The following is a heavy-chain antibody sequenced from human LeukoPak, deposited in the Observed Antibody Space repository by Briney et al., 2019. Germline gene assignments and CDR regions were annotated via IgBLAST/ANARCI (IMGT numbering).Heavy chain of an antibody. D-gene: IGHD2-2*03. Sequence: SETLSLTCAVYGGSFSGYYWSWIRQPPGKGLEWIGEINHGGSTNYNPSLKSRVTISVDTSKNQFSLRLSSVTAADTAVYYCARVDLYNWFDPWGQGTTVTVSS. CDR3: ARVDLYNWFDP. J-gene: IGHJ5*01. CDR2: INHGGST. CDR1: GGSFSGYY. V-gene: IGHV4-34*01.